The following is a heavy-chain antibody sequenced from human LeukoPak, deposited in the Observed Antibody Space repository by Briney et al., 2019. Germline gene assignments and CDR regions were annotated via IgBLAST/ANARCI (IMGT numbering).Heavy chain of an antibody. CDR1: GFTFSSYG. V-gene: IGHV3-30*18. Sequence: GRSLRLSCAASGFTFSSYGMHWVRQAPGKGLEWVAVISYDGSNKYYADSVKGRFTISRDNSKNTLYLQMNSPRAEDTAVYYCAKDLRKRYFDWLPYFDYWGQGTLVTVSS. D-gene: IGHD3-9*01. CDR2: ISYDGSNK. CDR3: AKDLRKRYFDWLPYFDY. J-gene: IGHJ4*02.